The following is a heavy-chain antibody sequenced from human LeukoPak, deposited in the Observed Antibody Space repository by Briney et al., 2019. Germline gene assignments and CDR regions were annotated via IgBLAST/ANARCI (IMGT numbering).Heavy chain of an antibody. V-gene: IGHV4-34*01. CDR2: INHSGST. CDR1: GGSFSGYY. D-gene: IGHD6-6*01. CDR3: ASTVIAARWFDP. Sequence: SETLSLTCAVYGGSFSGYYWSWIRQPPGKGLEWIGEINHSGSTNYNPSLKSRVTTSVDTSKNQFSLKLSSVTAADTAVYYCASTVIAARWFDPWGQGTLVTVSS. J-gene: IGHJ5*02.